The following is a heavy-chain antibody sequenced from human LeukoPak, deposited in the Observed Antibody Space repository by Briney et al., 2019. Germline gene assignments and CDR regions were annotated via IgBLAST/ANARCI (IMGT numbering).Heavy chain of an antibody. CDR2: ISYDGSNK. J-gene: IGHJ5*02. CDR3: AKGPSVGATDR. V-gene: IGHV3-30*18. D-gene: IGHD1-26*01. Sequence: GGSLRLFCAASGFTFSSYGMHWVRQAPGKGLEWVAVISYDGSNKYYADSVKGRFTISRDNSKNTLYLQMNSLRAEDTAVYYCAKGPSVGATDRWGQGTLVTVSS. CDR1: GFTFSSYG.